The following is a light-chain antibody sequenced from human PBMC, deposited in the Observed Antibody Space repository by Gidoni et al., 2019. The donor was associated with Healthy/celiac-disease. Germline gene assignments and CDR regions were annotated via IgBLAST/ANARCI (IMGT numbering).Light chain of an antibody. CDR2: RNN. Sequence: SVLTQPPSSSWTPGQRVTISCSGSSSNIGSNYVYWYQQLPGTAPKLLIYRNNQRPSGVPDRFSGSKSGASASLAISGLRSEDEADYYCAAWDDSLSGPKFGGGTKLTVL. CDR3: AAWDDSLSGPK. CDR1: SSNIGSNY. J-gene: IGLJ3*02. V-gene: IGLV1-47*01.